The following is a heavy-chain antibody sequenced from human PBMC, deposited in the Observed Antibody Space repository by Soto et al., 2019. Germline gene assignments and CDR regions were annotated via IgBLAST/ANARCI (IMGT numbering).Heavy chain of an antibody. Sequence: QVELQESGPGQVKPSGTLSLTCTVSGDSVKTNVWWSWVRQSPGKTLEWIGEVFHNGNTNYHPSLRSRVNMSIDRSRNQFFLMMTSMTAADTGMYYCARDAAVPGEADRFDRWGQGILVTVSS. D-gene: IGHD6-19*01. CDR3: ARDAAVPGEADRFDR. CDR1: GDSVKTNVW. J-gene: IGHJ4*02. CDR2: VFHNGNT. V-gene: IGHV4-4*02.